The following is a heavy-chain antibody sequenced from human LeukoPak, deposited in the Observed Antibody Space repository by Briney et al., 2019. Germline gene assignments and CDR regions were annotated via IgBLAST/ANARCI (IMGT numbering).Heavy chain of an antibody. Sequence: GGSLRLSCAASGFTFSSYSMNWVRQAPGKGLEWVSSISSSSSYIYYADSVKGRFTISRDNAKNPLYLQMNSLRAEDTAVYYCASLAAAGSDAFDIWGQGTMVTVSS. CDR2: ISSSSSYI. V-gene: IGHV3-21*01. J-gene: IGHJ3*02. CDR1: GFTFSSYS. CDR3: ASLAAAGSDAFDI. D-gene: IGHD6-13*01.